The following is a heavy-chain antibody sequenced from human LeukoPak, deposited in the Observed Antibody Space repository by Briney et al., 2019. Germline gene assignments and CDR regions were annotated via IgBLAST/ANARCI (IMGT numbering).Heavy chain of an antibody. J-gene: IGHJ4*02. CDR3: AREIVGARHLDY. CDR2: IYYSGTT. D-gene: IGHD1-26*01. CDR1: GGSISNYY. Sequence: TLSLTCTVSGGSISNYYWSWIRQPPGKGLEWIGYIYYSGTTNYSPSLKSRVTISVDTSKNQFSLKLSSVTAADTAVYYCAREIVGARHLDYWGQGTLVTVSS. V-gene: IGHV4-59*01.